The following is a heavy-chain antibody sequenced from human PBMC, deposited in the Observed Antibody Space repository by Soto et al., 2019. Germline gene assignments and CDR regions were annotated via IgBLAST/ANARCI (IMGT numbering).Heavy chain of an antibody. CDR3: ARDGIFGVVLSYYYGMDV. V-gene: IGHV4-4*07. J-gene: IGHJ6*02. CDR2: IYTSGST. Sequence: SETLSLTCTVSCGSISSYYWSWIRQPAGKGLEWIGRIYTSGSTNYNPSLKSRVTMSVDTSKNQFSLKLSSVTAADTAVYYCARDGIFGVVLSYYYGMDVWGQGTTVTVSS. D-gene: IGHD3-3*01. CDR1: CGSISSYY.